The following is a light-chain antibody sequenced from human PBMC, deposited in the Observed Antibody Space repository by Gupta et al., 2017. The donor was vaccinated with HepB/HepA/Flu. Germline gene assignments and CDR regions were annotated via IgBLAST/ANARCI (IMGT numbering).Light chain of an antibody. V-gene: IGLV3-25*03. CDR3: QSADSSGTYYV. J-gene: IGLJ1*01. CDR2: KDS. CDR1: ALPKQY. Sequence: SYELTQPPSVSVSPGRTARITSSGDALPKQYAYWYQQKPGQAPVLVIYKDSERPSGIPERFSGSSSGTTVTLTISGVQAEDEADYYCQSADSSGTYYVFGTGTKVTVL.